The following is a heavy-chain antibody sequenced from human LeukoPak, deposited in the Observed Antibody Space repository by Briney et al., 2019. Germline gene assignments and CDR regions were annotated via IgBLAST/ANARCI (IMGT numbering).Heavy chain of an antibody. V-gene: IGHV3-7*01. Sequence: GGSLRLSCTASGFTFSSYWMSWVRQAPGKGLEWVTNIKQDGSKKHYVDSVKGRFTISRDSAENSLYLQMNSLRAEDTAVYYCAREIVGAIKSYFDYWGQGTLVTASS. J-gene: IGHJ4*02. CDR1: GFTFSSYW. D-gene: IGHD1-26*01. CDR2: IKQDGSKK. CDR3: AREIVGAIKSYFDY.